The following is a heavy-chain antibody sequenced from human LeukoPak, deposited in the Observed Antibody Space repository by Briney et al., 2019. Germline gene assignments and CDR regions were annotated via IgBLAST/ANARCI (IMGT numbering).Heavy chain of an antibody. D-gene: IGHD6-19*01. CDR1: GFTFSSYW. Sequence: GGSLRLSCAASGFTFSSYWMSWVRQAPGKGLEWVANIKQDGSEKYYVDSVKGRFTISRDNAKNSLYLQMNSLRAEDTAVYYCARVPQRSIAVAGTSPFVDYWGQGTLVTVSS. CDR3: ARVPQRSIAVAGTSPFVDY. J-gene: IGHJ4*02. CDR2: IKQDGSEK. V-gene: IGHV3-7*03.